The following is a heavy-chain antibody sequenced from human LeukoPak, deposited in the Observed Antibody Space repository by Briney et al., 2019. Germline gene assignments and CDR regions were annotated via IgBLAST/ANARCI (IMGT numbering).Heavy chain of an antibody. J-gene: IGHJ4*02. CDR3: ARGPATGDFDY. D-gene: IGHD7-27*01. CDR2: LNPNIGGT. Sequence: ASVKVSCKASGYTFNEYYLHWIRQAAGQGLEWMGWLNPNIGGTSDAQKFQGRISMTRDMSISTAYMELSSLRSDDTAVYYCARGPATGDFDYWGQGTLVAVSS. V-gene: IGHV1-2*02. CDR1: GYTFNEYY.